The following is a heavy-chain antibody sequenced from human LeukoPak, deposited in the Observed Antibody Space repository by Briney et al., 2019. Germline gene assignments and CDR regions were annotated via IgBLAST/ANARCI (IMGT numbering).Heavy chain of an antibody. D-gene: IGHD1-26*01. CDR2: MNPNSGNT. CDR1: GYTFTSYD. V-gene: IGHV1-8*03. J-gene: IGHJ4*02. Sequence: PLASVKVSCKASGYTFTSYDINWVRQATGQGLEWMGWMNPNSGNTGYAQKFQGRVTITRNTSISTAYMELSSLRSEDTAVYYCAREGVSGSYLGYWGQGTLVTVSS. CDR3: AREGVSGSYLGY.